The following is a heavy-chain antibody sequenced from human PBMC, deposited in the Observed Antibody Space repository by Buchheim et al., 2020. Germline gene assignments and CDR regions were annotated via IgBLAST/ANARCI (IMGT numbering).Heavy chain of an antibody. D-gene: IGHD2-21*02. CDR2: IIPIFGTA. Sequence: QVQLVQSGAEVKKPGSSVKVSCKASGGTFSSYAISWVRQAPGQGLEWMGGIIPIFGTANYAQKFQGRVTITADESTSTAYMELSSLRSEDTAVYYCASQYCGGDCYSSYYYYYYGMDVWGQGTT. CDR1: GGTFSSYA. V-gene: IGHV1-69*01. J-gene: IGHJ6*02. CDR3: ASQYCGGDCYSSYYYYYYGMDV.